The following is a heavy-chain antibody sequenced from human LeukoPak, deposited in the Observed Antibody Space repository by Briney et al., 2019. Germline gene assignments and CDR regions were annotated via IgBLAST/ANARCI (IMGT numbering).Heavy chain of an antibody. CDR1: GFTFDDYA. Sequence: PGGSLRLSCAASGFTFDDYAMHWVRQAPGKGLEWVSGISWNSGSIGYADSVKGRFTISRDNAKNSLYLQMNSLRAEDTAVYYCARVVRKQLGGLDYWGQGTLVTVSS. CDR3: ARVVRKQLGGLDY. D-gene: IGHD6-6*01. V-gene: IGHV3-9*01. J-gene: IGHJ4*02. CDR2: ISWNSGSI.